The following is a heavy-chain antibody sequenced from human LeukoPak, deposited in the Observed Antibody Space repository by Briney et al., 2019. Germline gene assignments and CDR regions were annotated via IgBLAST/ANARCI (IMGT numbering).Heavy chain of an antibody. D-gene: IGHD6-13*01. CDR2: ISASGSNT. J-gene: IGHJ4*02. CDR1: GLTFRSYS. CDR3: AKDAAGPEY. V-gene: IGHV3-23*01. Sequence: GGSLGLSCAASGLTFRSYSMSWVRQAPGKGLYWVSGISASGSNTYYADSVKGRFTISRDNSKNTLYLQMNSLSAEDTAVYYCAKDAAGPEYWGQGTLVTVSS.